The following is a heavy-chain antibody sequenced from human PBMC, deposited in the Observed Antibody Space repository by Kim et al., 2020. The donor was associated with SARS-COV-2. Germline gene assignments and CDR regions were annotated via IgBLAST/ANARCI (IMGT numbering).Heavy chain of an antibody. CDR3: AREARGAMVQGYYYYAMDV. D-gene: IGHD5-18*01. Sequence: SETLSLTCAVYGGSFSGYYWSWIRQPPGKGLEWIGEINHSGSTNYNPSLKSRVTISVDTSKNQFSLKLSSVTAADTAVYYCAREARGAMVQGYYYYAMDVWGQGTTVTVFS. CDR1: GGSFSGYY. CDR2: INHSGST. J-gene: IGHJ6*02. V-gene: IGHV4-34*01.